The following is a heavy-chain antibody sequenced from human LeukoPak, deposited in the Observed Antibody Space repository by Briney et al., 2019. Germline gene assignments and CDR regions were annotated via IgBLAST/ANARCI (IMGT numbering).Heavy chain of an antibody. CDR3: ARDLATMVRGVEPFDY. Sequence: ASVKVSCKASGYTFTGYYMHWVRQAPGQGLGWMGWINPNSGGTNYAQKFQGRVTMTRGTSISTAYMELSRLRSDDTAVYYCARDLATMVRGVEPFDYWGQGTLVTVSS. V-gene: IGHV1-2*02. D-gene: IGHD3-10*01. CDR1: GYTFTGYY. J-gene: IGHJ4*02. CDR2: INPNSGGT.